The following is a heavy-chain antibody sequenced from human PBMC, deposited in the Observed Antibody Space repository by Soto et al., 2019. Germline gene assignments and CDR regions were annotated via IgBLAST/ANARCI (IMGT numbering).Heavy chain of an antibody. D-gene: IGHD7-27*01. Sequence: EVQLVESGGGLVQPGGSLRLSCAASGFIFSSYWMHWVRQAPGKGLVWVSRINSDGSSTSYADSVKGRFTISRDNAKNTLYLHMNSLRAEDTALYYCARDSGVNDYFDYWGQGTLVTVSS. CDR2: INSDGSST. CDR3: ARDSGVNDYFDY. J-gene: IGHJ4*02. CDR1: GFIFSSYW. V-gene: IGHV3-74*01.